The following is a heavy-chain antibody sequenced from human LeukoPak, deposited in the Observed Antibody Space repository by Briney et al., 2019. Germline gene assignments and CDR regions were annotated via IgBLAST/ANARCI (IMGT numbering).Heavy chain of an antibody. CDR3: AKDGRNYFDY. J-gene: IGHJ4*02. CDR2: ISWDGGST. CDR1: GFTFDDYT. V-gene: IGHV3-43*01. Sequence: GGSLRLSCAASGFTFDDYTIHWVRQAPGKGLEWVSLISWDGGSTYYADSVKGRFTISRDNSKNSLYLQMNSLRTEDTALYYCAKDGRNYFDYWGQGTLVTVSS.